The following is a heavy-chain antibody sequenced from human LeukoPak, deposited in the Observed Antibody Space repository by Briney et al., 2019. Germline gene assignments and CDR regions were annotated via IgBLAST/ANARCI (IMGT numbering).Heavy chain of an antibody. V-gene: IGHV3-30*18. J-gene: IGHJ4*02. CDR1: GFTFSSYG. CDR3: ANLWSGYDTSDY. Sequence: PGRSLRLSCAASGFTFSSYGMHWVRQAPGKGLEWVAVISYDGSNKYYADSVKGRFTISRDNSKNTLYLQMNSLRAEDTAVYYCANLWSGYDTSDYWGQGTLVTVSS. CDR2: ISYDGSNK. D-gene: IGHD5-12*01.